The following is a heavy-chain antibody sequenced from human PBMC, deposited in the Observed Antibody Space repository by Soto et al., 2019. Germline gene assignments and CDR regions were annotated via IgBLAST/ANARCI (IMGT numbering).Heavy chain of an antibody. J-gene: IGHJ4*02. V-gene: IGHV4-59*02. D-gene: IGHD3-10*01. CDR2: IYYTGST. CDR1: GGSVSSYW. CDR3: ARGPGASDYYFDY. Sequence: LSLTCSVSGGSVSSYWWSWIRQPPGKGLEWIGYIYYTGSTNYSPSLKGRVTISLDASKSQFSLKLTSVTAADTAVYYCARGPGASDYYFDYWCPGPLGSVSS.